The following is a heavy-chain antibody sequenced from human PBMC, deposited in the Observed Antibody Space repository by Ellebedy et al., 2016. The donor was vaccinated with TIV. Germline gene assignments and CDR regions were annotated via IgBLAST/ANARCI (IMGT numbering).Heavy chain of an antibody. CDR3: ARDRPTILTGYYSDY. CDR1: GYSFINYG. D-gene: IGHD3-9*01. J-gene: IGHJ4*02. V-gene: IGHV1-18*01. Sequence: ASVKVSCKASGYSFINYGVSWVRQAPGQGLEWLGWIGGYNGHTNYAQKFQGRVTMTTDTSTNTAYMEVRSLRSDDTAVYYCARDRPTILTGYYSDYWGQGTLVTVSS. CDR2: IGGYNGHT.